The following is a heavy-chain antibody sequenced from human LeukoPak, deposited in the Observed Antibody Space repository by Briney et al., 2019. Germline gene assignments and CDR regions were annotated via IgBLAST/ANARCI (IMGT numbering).Heavy chain of an antibody. J-gene: IGHJ4*02. D-gene: IGHD3-10*01. Sequence: PSETLSLTCTVSGGSISSSSYCWGWIRQPPGKGLEWIGSMYYSGTTYYNPSLKSRVTISVDTSKNQFSLKLSSVTAADTAVYYCARDLIKYGSGSFDYWGQGTLVTVSS. CDR1: GGSISSSSYC. V-gene: IGHV4-39*07. CDR3: ARDLIKYGSGSFDY. CDR2: MYYSGTT.